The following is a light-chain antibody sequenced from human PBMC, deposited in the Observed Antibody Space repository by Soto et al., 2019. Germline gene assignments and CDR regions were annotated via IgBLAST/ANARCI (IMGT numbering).Light chain of an antibody. CDR2: EVS. J-gene: IGLJ1*01. V-gene: IGLV2-23*02. CDR1: SSDVGSYNL. Sequence: QSVLTQPASVSGSPGQSITISCTGTSSDVGSYNLVSWYQQHLGKAPKLMIYEVSKRPSGVSNRFSGSKSGNTASLTISGLQAEDEADYYCCSYAGSSTYVFGTGTKVTVL. CDR3: CSYAGSSTYV.